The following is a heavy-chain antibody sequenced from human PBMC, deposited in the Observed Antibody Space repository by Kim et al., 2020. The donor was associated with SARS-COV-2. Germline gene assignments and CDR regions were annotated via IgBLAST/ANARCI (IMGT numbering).Heavy chain of an antibody. CDR3: AREQPDYYGSGSYYTRYGMDV. CDR1: GGSISSSSYY. D-gene: IGHD3-10*01. V-gene: IGHV4-39*07. CDR2: IYYSGST. J-gene: IGHJ6*02. Sequence: SETLSLTCTVSGGSISSSSYYWGWIRQPPGKGLEWIGSIYYSGSTYYNPSLKSRVTISVDTSKNQFSLKLSSVTAADTAVYYCAREQPDYYGSGSYYTRYGMDVWGQGTTVTVSS.